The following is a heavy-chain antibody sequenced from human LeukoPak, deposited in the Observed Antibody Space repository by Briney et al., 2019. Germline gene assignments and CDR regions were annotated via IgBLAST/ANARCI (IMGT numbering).Heavy chain of an antibody. V-gene: IGHV3-48*03. Sequence: PGGSLRLSCAASGFTFSSYEMNWVRQAPGKGLEWVSYISSSGSITYYSDFVKGRFTISRDNARNSVFLQMNSLRADDTAFYYCAREYPFAVGTTRRYYFDSWGQGTLVTVSS. CDR2: ISSSGSIT. D-gene: IGHD1-26*01. CDR1: GFTFSSYE. CDR3: AREYPFAVGTTRRYYFDS. J-gene: IGHJ4*02.